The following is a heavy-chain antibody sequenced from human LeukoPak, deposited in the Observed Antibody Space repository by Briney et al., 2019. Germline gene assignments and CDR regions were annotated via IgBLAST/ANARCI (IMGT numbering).Heavy chain of an antibody. D-gene: IGHD1/OR15-1a*01. V-gene: IGHV3-23*01. CDR1: GFTFSNYA. J-gene: IGHJ4*02. CDR3: ARDSNWNNGGFDY. CDR2: SSGNGGST. Sequence: GGSLRLSCGASGFTFSNYAMSWVRQAPGKGLEWVSTSSGNGGSTYYGDSVKGRFTISRDNVKNTLHLQMSSLRAEDTAIYYCARDSNWNNGGFDYWGQGTLVTVSA.